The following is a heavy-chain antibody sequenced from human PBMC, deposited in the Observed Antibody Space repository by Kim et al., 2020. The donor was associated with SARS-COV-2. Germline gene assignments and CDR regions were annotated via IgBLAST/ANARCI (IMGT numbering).Heavy chain of an antibody. CDR3: ARAHYYGSGSYDAFDI. V-gene: IGHV3-13*04. Sequence: GGSLRLSCAASGFTFSSYDMHWVRQATGKGLEWVSAIGTAGDTYYPGSVKGRFTISRENAKNSLYLQMNSLRAGDTAVYYCARAHYYGSGSYDAFDIWGQGTMVTVSS. D-gene: IGHD3-10*01. CDR2: IGTAGDT. CDR1: GFTFSSYD. J-gene: IGHJ3*02.